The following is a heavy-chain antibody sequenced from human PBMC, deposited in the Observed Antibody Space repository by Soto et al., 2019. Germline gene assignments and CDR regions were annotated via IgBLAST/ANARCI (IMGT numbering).Heavy chain of an antibody. J-gene: IGHJ3*02. CDR1: GFPVSSNY. Sequence: GGSLRLSCAASGFPVSSNYMSWVRQAPGKGLEWVSVIYSGGSTYYADSVKGRFTISRHNSKNTLYLQMNSLRAEDTAVYYCASYRGSIAVAGLDAFDIWGQGTMVTVSS. CDR3: ASYRGSIAVAGLDAFDI. V-gene: IGHV3-53*04. CDR2: IYSGGST. D-gene: IGHD6-19*01.